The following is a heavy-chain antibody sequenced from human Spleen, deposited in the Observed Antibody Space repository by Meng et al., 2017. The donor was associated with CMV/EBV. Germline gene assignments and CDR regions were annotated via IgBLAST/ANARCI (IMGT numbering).Heavy chain of an antibody. V-gene: IGHV1-69*02. J-gene: IGHJ6*02. CDR3: ASTEQLVQVYYYGMDV. D-gene: IGHD6-13*01. CDR1: GGTFSSYT. Sequence: SVKVSCKASGGTFSSYTISWVRQAPGQGLEWMGRIIPILGIANYAQKFQGRVTITADKSMSTAYMELSSLRSEDTAVYYCASTEQLVQVYYYGMDVWGQGTTVTVSS. CDR2: IIPILGIA.